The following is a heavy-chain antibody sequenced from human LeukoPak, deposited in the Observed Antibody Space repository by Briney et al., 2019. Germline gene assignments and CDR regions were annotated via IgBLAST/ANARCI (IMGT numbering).Heavy chain of an antibody. V-gene: IGHV3-11*01. D-gene: IGHD2-2*01. Sequence: PGGSLRLSCAASGFTFSDYYMSWIRQALGKGLEWVSYISSSGSTIYYADSVKGRFTISRDNAKNSLYLQMNSLRAEDTAVYYCARDSRFLSEAAIPPYYYYGMDVWGQGTTVTVSS. J-gene: IGHJ6*02. CDR2: ISSSGSTI. CDR3: ARDSRFLSEAAIPPYYYYGMDV. CDR1: GFTFSDYY.